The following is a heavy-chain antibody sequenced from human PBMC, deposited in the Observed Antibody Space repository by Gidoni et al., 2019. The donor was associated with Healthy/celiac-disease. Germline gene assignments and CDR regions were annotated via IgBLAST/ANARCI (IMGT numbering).Heavy chain of an antibody. J-gene: IGHJ6*03. V-gene: IGHV4-30-2*01. D-gene: IGHD2-2*02. Sequence: QLQLQESGSGLVMPSQTLSLTCAVSGGSISSGGYSWSWIRQPPGKGLEWIGYIYHSGSTYYNPSLKSRVTISVDRSKNQFSLKLSSVTAADTAVYYCARGLNGYCSSTSCYRYYYYYMDVWGKGTTVTVSS. CDR3: ARGLNGYCSSTSCYRYYYYYMDV. CDR2: IYHSGST. CDR1: GGSISSGGYS.